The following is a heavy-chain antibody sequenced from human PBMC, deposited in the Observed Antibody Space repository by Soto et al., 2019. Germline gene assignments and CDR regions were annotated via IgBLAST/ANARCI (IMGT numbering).Heavy chain of an antibody. Sequence: SETLSLTCSVSGDSINSDKYYWGWIRQPPGKGLEWIGSIYYRGNTYYNPSLQTRVTIPLDKSKSQFSLKLTSVTAADSALYFCARLEGLATISYYFDFWGQGALVTVSS. V-gene: IGHV4-39*01. CDR3: ARLEGLATISYYFDF. CDR1: GDSINSDKYY. J-gene: IGHJ4*02. CDR2: IYYRGNT. D-gene: IGHD3-9*01.